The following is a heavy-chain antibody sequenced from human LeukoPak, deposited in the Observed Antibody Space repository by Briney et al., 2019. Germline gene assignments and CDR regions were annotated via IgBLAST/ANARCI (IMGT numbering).Heavy chain of an antibody. D-gene: IGHD6-13*01. CDR2: INHSGST. V-gene: IGHV4-34*01. CDR3: ARVWTGYSSSRWKYNWFDP. Sequence: KPSETLSLTCAVSGGSFSGYYWSWIRQPPGKGLEWIGEINHSGSTNYNPSLKSRVTISVDTSKNQFSLKLSSVTAADTAVYYGARVWTGYSSSRWKYNWFDPWGQGTLVTVSS. J-gene: IGHJ5*02. CDR1: GGSFSGYY.